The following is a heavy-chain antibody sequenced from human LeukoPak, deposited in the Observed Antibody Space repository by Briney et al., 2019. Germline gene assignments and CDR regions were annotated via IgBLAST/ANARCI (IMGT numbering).Heavy chain of an antibody. D-gene: IGHD6-13*01. CDR2: ISYDGSNK. Sequence: GGSLRLSCAASGFTFSSYAMHWVRQAPGKGLEWVAVISYDGSNKYYADSVKGRFTISRDNSKNTLYLQMNSLRAEDTAVYYCARGAAAALIDYWGQGTLVTVSS. J-gene: IGHJ4*02. CDR1: GFTFSSYA. V-gene: IGHV3-30*04. CDR3: ARGAAAALIDY.